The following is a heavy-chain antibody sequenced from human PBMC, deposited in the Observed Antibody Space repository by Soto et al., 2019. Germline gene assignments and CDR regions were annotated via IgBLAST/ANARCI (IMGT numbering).Heavy chain of an antibody. CDR1: GASISSVDYY. CDR2: LSYSGST. Sequence: QVQLQESGPGLVKPSQTLSLTSSIAGASISSVDYYWSWFRQPPGQGLEWIGYLSYSGSTYYHPSLKSRITTSGDASNAQFSLILSSVTAADTAVFYCAREVNNYYGMDVWGQGTTVTVSS. J-gene: IGHJ6*02. CDR3: AREVNNYYGMDV. V-gene: IGHV4-30-4*01.